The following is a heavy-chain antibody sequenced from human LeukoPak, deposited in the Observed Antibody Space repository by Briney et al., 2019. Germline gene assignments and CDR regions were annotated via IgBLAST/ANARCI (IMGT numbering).Heavy chain of an antibody. D-gene: IGHD3-22*01. CDR1: EFTFSSYA. J-gene: IGHJ4*02. V-gene: IGHV3-23*01. CDR3: AKNSSGDYYFFDH. Sequence: GGSLRLSCVASEFTFSSYAMTWVRQAPGKGLEWVSSISGSGHSIYYADSVKGRFTISRDNSKNTLYLYMNTLRAEDTAIYYCAKNSSGDYYFFDHWGQGTLVTVSS. CDR2: ISGSGHSI.